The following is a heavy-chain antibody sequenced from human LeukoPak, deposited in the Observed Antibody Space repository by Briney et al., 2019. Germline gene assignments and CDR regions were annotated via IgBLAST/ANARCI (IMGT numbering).Heavy chain of an antibody. V-gene: IGHV4-59*08. J-gene: IGHJ4*02. CDR2: VYYSGST. CDR3: ARHYISGYFFDY. CDR1: GGSISSYY. Sequence: SESLSLTCSVSGGSISSYYWSFIRQPPGKGLEWIGYVYYSGSTNYNPSLKSRVTISVDTSKNQFSLKLSSVTAADTAVYYCARHYISGYFFDYWGQGTLVTVSS. D-gene: IGHD1-14*01.